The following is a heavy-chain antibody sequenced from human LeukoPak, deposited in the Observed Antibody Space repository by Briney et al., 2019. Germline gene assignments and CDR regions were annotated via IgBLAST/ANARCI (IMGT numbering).Heavy chain of an antibody. J-gene: IGHJ4*02. CDR3: ARDPRDGYNCPFDF. Sequence: ASVKVSCKASGHTFTDYYWHWVRQAPGQGLEWMGWINPNSGGTNYAQKFQGRVTMTRDTSTSTAYMELSRLRSDDTAVYYCARDPRDGYNCPFDFWGQGTLVIVSS. D-gene: IGHD5-24*01. CDR2: INPNSGGT. CDR1: GHTFTDYY. V-gene: IGHV1-2*02.